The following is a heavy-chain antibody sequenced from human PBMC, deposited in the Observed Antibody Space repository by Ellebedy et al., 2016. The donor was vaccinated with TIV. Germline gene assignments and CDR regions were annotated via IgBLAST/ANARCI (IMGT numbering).Heavy chain of an antibody. D-gene: IGHD4-23*01. Sequence: SETLSLXCTVSGGSVMTAYWSWIRQPPGKGLEWIGNVYYSGKANHNPSLKSRVTMSVETAENQVSLSLKSVTTADTAVYYCVRDWADGGTSEWFDPWGQGTLVTVSS. CDR1: GGSVMTAY. V-gene: IGHV4-59*02. J-gene: IGHJ5*02. CDR3: VRDWADGGTSEWFDP. CDR2: VYYSGKA.